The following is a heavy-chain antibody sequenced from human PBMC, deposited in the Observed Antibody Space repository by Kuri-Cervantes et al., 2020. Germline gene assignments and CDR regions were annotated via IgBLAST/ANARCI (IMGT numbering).Heavy chain of an antibody. Sequence: ESLKISCAVFVYSISSGHYWGWIRQPPGKGLEWIANIYHSGSTYYNPSLKSRVTISVDTSKNQFSLKLSSVTAADTAVYYCATTPYYYGSGSYFDYWGQGTLVTVSS. CDR1: VYSISSGHY. CDR2: IYHSGST. V-gene: IGHV4-38-2*01. D-gene: IGHD3-10*01. CDR3: ATTPYYYGSGSYFDY. J-gene: IGHJ4*02.